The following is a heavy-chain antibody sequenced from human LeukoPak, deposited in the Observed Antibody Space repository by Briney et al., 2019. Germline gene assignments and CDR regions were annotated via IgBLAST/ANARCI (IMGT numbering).Heavy chain of an antibody. Sequence: ASVKVSCXASGYTFTGYYMHWVRQAPGQGLVWMGRINPNSGGTNYAQKFQGRVTMTRDTSISTAYMELSRLRSDDTAVYYCARVLRYCGGDCYDYWGQGTLVTVSS. CDR1: GYTFTGYY. V-gene: IGHV1-2*06. CDR2: INPNSGGT. CDR3: ARVLRYCGGDCYDY. D-gene: IGHD2-21*01. J-gene: IGHJ4*02.